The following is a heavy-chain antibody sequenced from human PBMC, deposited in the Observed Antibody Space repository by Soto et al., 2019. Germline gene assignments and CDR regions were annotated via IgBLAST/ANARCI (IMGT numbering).Heavy chain of an antibody. V-gene: IGHV1-18*01. CDR1: GYTFTSYG. CDR2: ISAYNGNT. Sequence: ASVKVSCKASGYTFTSYGISWVRQAPGQGLEWMGWISAYNGNTNYAQKLQGRVTMTTDTSTSTAYMELRSLRSDDTAVYYCARDRTTVTNLSYYYGMDVWGQGTTVTVSS. CDR3: ARDRTTVTNLSYYYGMDV. D-gene: IGHD4-17*01. J-gene: IGHJ6*02.